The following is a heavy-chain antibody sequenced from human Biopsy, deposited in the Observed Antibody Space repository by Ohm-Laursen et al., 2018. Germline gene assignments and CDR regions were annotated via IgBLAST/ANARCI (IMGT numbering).Heavy chain of an antibody. CDR3: AKTFHGSGFLYDY. D-gene: IGHD2-15*01. J-gene: IGHJ4*02. V-gene: IGHV3-23*01. Sequence: SLRLSCSASGFTFSSYGMSWVRQAPGKGLEWVSVLSGSGGTTYYADSVKGRFTISRDNSKNTLYLQMNSLTAEDTAVYYCAKTFHGSGFLYDYWGQGTLVTVSS. CDR1: GFTFSSYG. CDR2: LSGSGGTT.